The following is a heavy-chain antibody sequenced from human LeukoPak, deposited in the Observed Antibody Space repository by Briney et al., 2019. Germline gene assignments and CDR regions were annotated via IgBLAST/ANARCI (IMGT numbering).Heavy chain of an antibody. J-gene: IGHJ5*02. Sequence: GGSLRLSCAASGFTFSSYWMHWVRQAPGKGLVWVSRINSDGSSTSYADSVKGRFTISRDNSKNTLYLQLNSLRVEDTAIYFCAKVFVLMRGTPENWFHPWGQGTLVTVSS. CDR1: GFTFSSYW. V-gene: IGHV3-74*01. CDR3: AKVFVLMRGTPENWFHP. D-gene: IGHD1-14*01. CDR2: INSDGSST.